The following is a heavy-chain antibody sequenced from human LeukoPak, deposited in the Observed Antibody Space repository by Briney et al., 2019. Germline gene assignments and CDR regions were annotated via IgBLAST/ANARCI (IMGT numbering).Heavy chain of an antibody. J-gene: IGHJ6*02. Sequence: SETLSLTCTVSGGSISSYYWSWIRQPPGKGLEWIGYIYYRGSTNYNPSLKSRVTISVDTSKNQFSLKLSSVTAADTAVYYCARTGPHYCYGMDVWGQGTTVTVSS. CDR3: ARTGPHYCYGMDV. D-gene: IGHD3-9*01. CDR2: IYYRGST. V-gene: IGHV4-59*01. CDR1: GGSISSYY.